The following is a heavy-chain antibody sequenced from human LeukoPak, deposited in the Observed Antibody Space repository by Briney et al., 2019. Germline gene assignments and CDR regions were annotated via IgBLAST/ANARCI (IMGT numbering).Heavy chain of an antibody. Sequence: PGGSLRLSCAASGFTFSSYSMNWVRQAPGKRLEWVSYINSGSSTIYYADSVKGRFTISRDNAKNSLYLQMNSLRAEDTAMYYCARGSGGGSGTYYYYYMDVWGNGTTVTVSS. J-gene: IGHJ6*03. CDR1: GFTFSSYS. CDR3: ARGSGGGSGTYYYYYMDV. V-gene: IGHV3-48*01. CDR2: INSGSSTI. D-gene: IGHD3-10*01.